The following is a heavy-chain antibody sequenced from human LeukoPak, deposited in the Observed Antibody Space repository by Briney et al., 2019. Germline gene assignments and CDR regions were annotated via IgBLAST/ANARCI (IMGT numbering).Heavy chain of an antibody. D-gene: IGHD2-15*01. CDR1: SFTFNNSQ. CDR3: TTRYCSGGRCDY. CDR2: IKSKTEGRTT. V-gene: IGHV3-15*07. Sequence: AGVSVTLPCGAWSFTFNNSQVMWVRRSRGKGGVGVGRIKSKTEGRTTDYAAHVKGRFTISRADSKTKLYLQINNLKTEDTAVYYCTTRYCSGGRCDYWGQGTLVTVSS. J-gene: IGHJ4*02.